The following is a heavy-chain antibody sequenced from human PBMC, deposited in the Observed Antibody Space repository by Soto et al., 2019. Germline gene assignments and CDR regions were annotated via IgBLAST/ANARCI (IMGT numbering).Heavy chain of an antibody. CDR3: ARTRRYSYRYGLDV. Sequence: QVQLVQSGAEVKKPGSSVKVSCKASGGTFSSYAISWVRQAPGQGLEWMGGIIPIFDTANYAQKFQGRVTTTADQSTSISYMELSSLKVKDTAVYYCARTRRYSYRYGLDVWGQGTTDSFAS. V-gene: IGHV1-69*12. CDR1: GGTFSSYA. D-gene: IGHD5-18*01. CDR2: IIPIFDTA. J-gene: IGHJ6*02.